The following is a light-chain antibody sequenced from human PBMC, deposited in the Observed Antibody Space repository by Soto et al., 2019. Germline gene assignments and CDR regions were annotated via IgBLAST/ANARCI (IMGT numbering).Light chain of an antibody. Sequence: QSALTHPASVSGSPGQSITISCTGTSSDVGGYNYVSWYQQHPGKAPKLMIYEVSNRPSGVSNRFSGSKSGNTASLTISGLQAEDEADYYCSSYTSSSTPWVFGGGTKVTVL. CDR1: SSDVGGYNY. CDR3: SSYTSSSTPWV. V-gene: IGLV2-14*01. CDR2: EVS. J-gene: IGLJ3*02.